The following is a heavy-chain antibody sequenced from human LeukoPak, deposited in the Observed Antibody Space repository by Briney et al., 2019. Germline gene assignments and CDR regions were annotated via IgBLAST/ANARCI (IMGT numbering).Heavy chain of an antibody. CDR1: GFTFDRYT. CDR3: AKELDTMFFDY. J-gene: IGHJ4*02. D-gene: IGHD3-10*02. V-gene: IGHV3-43*01. Sequence: GGSLRLSCATSGFTFDRYTIHWFGKARGKGLEWVSLAGWAGGTTYYSDSVRGRFTISRDSGKNSVYLQMNSLTTDDTAFYFCAKELDTMFFDYWGQGALVTVSS. CDR2: AGWAGGTT.